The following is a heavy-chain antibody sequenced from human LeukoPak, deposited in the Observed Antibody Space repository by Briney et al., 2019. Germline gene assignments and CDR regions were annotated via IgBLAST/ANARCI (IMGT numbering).Heavy chain of an antibody. D-gene: IGHD3-9*01. J-gene: IGHJ4*02. CDR3: ARGLRYFDWLLRYYFDY. V-gene: IGHV4-39*07. CDR1: GGSISSSSYY. Sequence: SETLSLTCTVSGGSISSSSYYWGWSRQPPGKGLEWIGSIYYSGSTYYNPSLKSRVTISVDTSKNQFSLKLSSVTAADTAVYYCARGLRYFDWLLRYYFDYWGQGTLVTVSS. CDR2: IYYSGST.